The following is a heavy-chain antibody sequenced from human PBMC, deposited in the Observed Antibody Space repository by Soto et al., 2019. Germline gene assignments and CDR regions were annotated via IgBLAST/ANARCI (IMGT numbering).Heavy chain of an antibody. J-gene: IGHJ5*02. CDR3: ARAGYYDILTGYLHNWFDP. CDR1: GYTDTIYI. D-gene: IGHD3-9*01. V-gene: IGHV1-18*01. Sequence: PSGKIAFRTSGYTDTIYIISGVGQAPEQGLEWMGWISAYNGNTNYAQKLQGRVTMTTDTSTSTAYMELRSLRSDDTAVYYCARAGYYDILTGYLHNWFDPWGQGTLVTGSS. CDR2: ISAYNGNT.